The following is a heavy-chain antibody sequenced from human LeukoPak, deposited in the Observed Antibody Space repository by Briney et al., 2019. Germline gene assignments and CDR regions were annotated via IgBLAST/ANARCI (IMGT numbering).Heavy chain of an antibody. CDR2: ISSSSSYI. D-gene: IGHD5-12*01. V-gene: IGHV3-21*01. Sequence: GGSLRLSCAASGFTFSSYSMNWVRQAPGKGLEWVSSISSSSSYIYYADSVKGRFTISRDNAKNSLCLQMNSLRAEDTAVYYCARQALLGVATTDYYYMDVWGKGTTVTVSS. J-gene: IGHJ6*03. CDR3: ARQALLGVATTDYYYMDV. CDR1: GFTFSSYS.